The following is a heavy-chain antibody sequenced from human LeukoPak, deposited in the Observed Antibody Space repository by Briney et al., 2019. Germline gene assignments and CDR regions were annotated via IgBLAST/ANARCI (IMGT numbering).Heavy chain of an antibody. Sequence: KPSETLSLTCTVSGGSISSGSHYWGWIRQRPGKELEWIGNIYYSGNSYYNPSLKSRVTISVDASKNQFSLNLSSVTAADTAVYYCARLSYGSGSHYNFYFDFWGQGTLVTVSA. D-gene: IGHD3-10*01. V-gene: IGHV4-39*01. J-gene: IGHJ4*02. CDR1: GGSISSGSHY. CDR2: IYYSGNS. CDR3: ARLSYGSGSHYNFYFDF.